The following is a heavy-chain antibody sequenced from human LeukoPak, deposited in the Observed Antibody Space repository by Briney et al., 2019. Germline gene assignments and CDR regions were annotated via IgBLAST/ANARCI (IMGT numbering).Heavy chain of an antibody. D-gene: IGHD3-10*01. V-gene: IGHV3-23*01. J-gene: IGHJ6*02. Sequence: PGGSLRLSCAASGFTFSSYTMSWVGQAPGKGMEWVSAISRSGCSTYSAASVKGRFTISRDNSKNTLYLQMNSLRAEDTAVYYCARELYYYDYYYYGMDVWGQGTTVTVSS. CDR2: ISRSGCST. CDR3: ARELYYYDYYYYGMDV. CDR1: GFTFSSYT.